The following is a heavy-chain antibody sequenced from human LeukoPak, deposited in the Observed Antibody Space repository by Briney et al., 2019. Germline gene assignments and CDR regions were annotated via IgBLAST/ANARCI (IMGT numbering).Heavy chain of an antibody. D-gene: IGHD1-1*01. Sequence: PSETLSLTCTVSGGSISSYYWSWIRQPPGKGLEWIGYIYYSGSTNYNPSLKSRVTISVDTSKNQFSLKLSSVTAADTAVYYCVRGWYNWNELHYYYGMDVWGKGTTVTVSS. CDR3: VRGWYNWNELHYYYGMDV. V-gene: IGHV4-59*01. CDR2: IYYSGST. CDR1: GGSISSYY. J-gene: IGHJ6*04.